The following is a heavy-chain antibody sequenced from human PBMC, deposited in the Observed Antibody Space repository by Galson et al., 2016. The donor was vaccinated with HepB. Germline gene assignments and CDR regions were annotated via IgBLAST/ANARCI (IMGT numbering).Heavy chain of an antibody. V-gene: IGHV4-31*03. CDR2: ISNSGNT. J-gene: IGHJ2*01. CDR1: GGSIRSGGYY. Sequence: TLSLTCTVSGGSIRSGGYYWNWVRQHPGKDLEWIGYISNSGNTYNNPSLKSRVTISADTFKNHFSLKLTSVTAADTAVYYCARQKSGDWGYWYFDLWGRGTLVTVSS. CDR3: ARQKSGDWGYWYFDL. D-gene: IGHD7-27*01.